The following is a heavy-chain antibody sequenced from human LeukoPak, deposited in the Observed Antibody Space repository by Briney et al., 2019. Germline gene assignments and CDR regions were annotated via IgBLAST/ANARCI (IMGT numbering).Heavy chain of an antibody. CDR2: INPNSGGT. Sequence: ASVKVSCKACGYTFSVYWIHWVRLAPRQGLEWMGWINPNSGGTNFAQKFQGRVTMTRDTSINTVYMELSSLNSDDTAVYYCTRNLWFGESSDAFDMWGQGTMVTVSS. CDR1: GYTFSVYW. J-gene: IGHJ3*02. CDR3: TRNLWFGESSDAFDM. D-gene: IGHD3-10*01. V-gene: IGHV1-2*02.